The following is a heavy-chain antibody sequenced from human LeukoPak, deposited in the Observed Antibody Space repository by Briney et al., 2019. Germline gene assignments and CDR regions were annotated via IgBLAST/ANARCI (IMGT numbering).Heavy chain of an antibody. CDR2: INADNGNT. Sequence: GASVKVSCKASGYTFTSYAMHWVRQAPGQRLEWMGWINADNGNTKYSQKFQGRVTITRDTSASTAYMELSSLRSEDTAVYYCARGGGLMITFGGEYDYWGQGTLVTVSS. D-gene: IGHD3-16*01. CDR1: GYTFTSYA. J-gene: IGHJ4*02. V-gene: IGHV1-3*01. CDR3: ARGGGLMITFGGEYDY.